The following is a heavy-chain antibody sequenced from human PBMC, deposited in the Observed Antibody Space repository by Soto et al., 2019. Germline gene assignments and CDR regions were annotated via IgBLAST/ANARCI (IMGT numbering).Heavy chain of an antibody. V-gene: IGHV4-30-4*01. D-gene: IGHD2-8*01. CDR1: GVSLSGGVHS. CDR2: IFDSGST. CDR3: AREIMPLTNDWYFDL. J-gene: IGHJ2*01. Sequence: PSETLSLTCTFSGVSLSGGVHSWSWVRQPPGRGLEWIGHIFDSGSTYYNPSLKSRLTISVDTSKNQFSLRLSSVTAADTAVYYCAREIMPLTNDWYFDLWGRGTLVTVSS.